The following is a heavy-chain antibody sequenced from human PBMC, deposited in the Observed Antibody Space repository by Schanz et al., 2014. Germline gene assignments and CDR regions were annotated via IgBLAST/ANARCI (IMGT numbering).Heavy chain of an antibody. CDR3: AVHNGDRAL. D-gene: IGHD4-17*01. Sequence: QVQLVQSGAEAKKPGASVRVSCKAPGYSFTTYDVNWVRQATGQGLEWMGWMNPSTGNRGYAQNIQGRVTMTRDASLKTACMEVADLKFEDAGLYCCAVHNGDRALWGQGTLSAVSS. CDR1: GYSFTTYD. J-gene: IGHJ4*02. CDR2: MNPSTGNR. V-gene: IGHV1-8*01.